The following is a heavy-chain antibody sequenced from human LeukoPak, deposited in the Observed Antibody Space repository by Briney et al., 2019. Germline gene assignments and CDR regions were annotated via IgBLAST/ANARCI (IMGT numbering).Heavy chain of an antibody. CDR2: ISYDGSNK. CDR1: GFTFSSYG. V-gene: IGHV3-30*18. Sequence: GGSLRLSCAASGFTFSSYGMHWVRQAPGKGLEWVAVISYDGSNKYYADSVKGRFTISRDNSKNTPYLQMNSLRAEDTAVYYCAKGGVYYDSSGYYLEYFQHWGQGTLVTVSS. J-gene: IGHJ1*01. CDR3: AKGGVYYDSSGYYLEYFQH. D-gene: IGHD3-22*01.